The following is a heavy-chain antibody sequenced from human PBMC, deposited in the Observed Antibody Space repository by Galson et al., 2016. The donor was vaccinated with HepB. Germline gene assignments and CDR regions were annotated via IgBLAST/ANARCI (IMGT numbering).Heavy chain of an antibody. CDR1: GDSVFSNSAA. D-gene: IGHD5-18*01. V-gene: IGHV6-1*01. Sequence: CAISGDSVFSNSAAWHWIRQSPSRGLEWLGRTYYRSKWYNDYAISVKGRITINPDTSKNQFSLQLNSVTPEDTAVYYCARGGGPLGTAMVVDHFDYWGQGSLVTVSS. CDR3: ARGGGPLGTAMVVDHFDY. CDR2: TYYRSKWYN. J-gene: IGHJ4*02.